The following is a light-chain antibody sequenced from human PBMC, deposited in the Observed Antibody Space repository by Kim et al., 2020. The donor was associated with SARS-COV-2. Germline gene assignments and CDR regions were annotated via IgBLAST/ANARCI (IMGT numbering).Light chain of an antibody. CDR2: GAS. V-gene: IGKV3-20*01. Sequence: EIVLTQSPGTLSLSPGERATLSCRASQTITNTYLAWYQQQPGLAPRLLIYGASSRATGIPHRFSGSGSGTDFTLTISSLEPEDFVVYYCQHYGSSLYTFGQGTKLEI. CDR1: QTITNTY. J-gene: IGKJ2*01. CDR3: QHYGSSLYT.